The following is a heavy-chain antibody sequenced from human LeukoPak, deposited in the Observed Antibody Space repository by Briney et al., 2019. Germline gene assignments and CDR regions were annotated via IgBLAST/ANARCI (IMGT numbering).Heavy chain of an antibody. D-gene: IGHD3-16*01. CDR3: ARGGVWYFDL. J-gene: IGHJ2*01. CDR2: IHLSGST. V-gene: IGHV4-59*11. Sequence: SETLSLTCTVSGGSISFHYWSWIRQPPGKGLEWIGYIHLSGSTYYDPSLRSRVTISGDTSKNQFSLRLNSVTAADTAMYYCARGGVWYFDLWGRGTLVTVSS. CDR1: GGSISFHY.